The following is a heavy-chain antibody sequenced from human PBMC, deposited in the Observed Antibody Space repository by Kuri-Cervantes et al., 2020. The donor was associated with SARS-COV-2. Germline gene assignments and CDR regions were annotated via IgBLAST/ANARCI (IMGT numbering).Heavy chain of an antibody. D-gene: IGHD3-3*01. Sequence: GGSLRLSCTVSGGSISSSSYYWGWIRQPPGKGLEWVAFIRYDGSNKYYADSVKGRFTISRDNSKNTLYLQMNSLRAEDTAVYYCARDRRYYDFWSGYGNTGDLYYYYYYKDVWGKGTTVTVSS. CDR1: GGSISSSSYY. V-gene: IGHV3-30*02. CDR3: ARDRRYYDFWSGYGNTGDLYYYYYYKDV. J-gene: IGHJ6*03. CDR2: IRYDGSNK.